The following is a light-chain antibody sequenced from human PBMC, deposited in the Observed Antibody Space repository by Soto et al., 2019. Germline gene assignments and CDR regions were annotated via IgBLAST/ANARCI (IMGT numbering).Light chain of an antibody. CDR1: SSDVGGYDY. V-gene: IGLV2-11*01. Sequence: QSALTQPRSVSGSPGQSVTISCTGTSSDVGGYDYVSWYQQHPGKAPKLMIYDVTKRPSGVPYRFSGSKSGNTASLTISGLQAEDEADYYCSSYTSSGTGVFGGGTKLTVL. J-gene: IGLJ3*02. CDR2: DVT. CDR3: SSYTSSGTGV.